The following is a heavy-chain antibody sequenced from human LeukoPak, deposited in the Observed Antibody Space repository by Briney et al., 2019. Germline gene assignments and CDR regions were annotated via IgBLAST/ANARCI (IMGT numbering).Heavy chain of an antibody. J-gene: IGHJ3*02. V-gene: IGHV3-21*01. CDR3: ARDQGIKWELESRQDAFDI. CDR1: GFTFSSYS. D-gene: IGHD1-26*01. Sequence: GGSLRLSCAASGFTFSSYSMNWVRQAPGKGLEWVSSISSSSSYIYYADSVKGRFTISRDNAKNSLYLQMNSLRAEDTAVHYCARDQGIKWELESRQDAFDIWGQGTMVTVSS. CDR2: ISSSSSYI.